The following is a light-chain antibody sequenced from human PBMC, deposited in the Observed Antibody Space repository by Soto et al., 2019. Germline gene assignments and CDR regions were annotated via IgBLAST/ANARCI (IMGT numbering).Light chain of an antibody. Sequence: EIVLTQSPGTLSLSPGERATLSCRASHSVSSSYLAWYQQKPGQAHRLLIYGASSRATGIPDRFSGSGSGTDFTLTINRLEPEDFAVYYCQQYGSSPPYTFGQGTKLEIK. CDR2: GAS. CDR1: HSVSSSY. V-gene: IGKV3-20*01. CDR3: QQYGSSPPYT. J-gene: IGKJ2*01.